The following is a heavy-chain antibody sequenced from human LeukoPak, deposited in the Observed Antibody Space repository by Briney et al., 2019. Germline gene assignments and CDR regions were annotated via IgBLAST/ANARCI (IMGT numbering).Heavy chain of an antibody. CDR3: ARDRVTMGSSRNAPPVYYYYGMDV. V-gene: IGHV4-59*01. Sequence: PSETLSLTCTVSGGSISSYYWSWIRQPPGKGLEWIGYIYYSGSTNYNPSLKSRVTISVDTSKNQFSLKLSSVTAADTAVYYCARDRVTMGSSRNAPPVYYYYGMDVWGQGTTVTVSS. CDR2: IYYSGST. D-gene: IGHD6-13*01. J-gene: IGHJ6*02. CDR1: GGSISSYY.